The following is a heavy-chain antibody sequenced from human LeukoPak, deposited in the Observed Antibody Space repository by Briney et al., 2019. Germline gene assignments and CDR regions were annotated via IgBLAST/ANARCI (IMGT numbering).Heavy chain of an antibody. CDR2: IAPSGSYI. V-gene: IGHV3-21*01. CDR3: AREDGDPSYYFYRGMDV. J-gene: IGHJ6*02. D-gene: IGHD4-17*01. Sequence: GGSLRLSCTASGFTFSTYRMNWVRQAPGKGLEWVSSIAPSGSYIYYADSVKGRFTISRDNAKSSLYLQMNSLRAEDTAVYYCAREDGDPSYYFYRGMDVWGQGTTVTVSS. CDR1: GFTFSTYR.